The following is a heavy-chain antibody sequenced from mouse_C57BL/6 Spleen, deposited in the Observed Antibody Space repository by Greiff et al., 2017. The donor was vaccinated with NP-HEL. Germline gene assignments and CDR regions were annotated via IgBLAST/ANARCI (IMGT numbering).Heavy chain of an antibody. CDR1: GFTFSSYA. Sequence: EVKLVESGGGLVKPGGSLKLSCAASGFTFSSYAMSWVRQTPEKRLEWVATISDGGSYTYYPDNVKGRFTISRDNAKNNLYLQMSHLKSEDTAMYYCARETSIYHDPGFAYWGQGTLVTVSA. J-gene: IGHJ3*01. V-gene: IGHV5-4*01. CDR2: ISDGGSYT. D-gene: IGHD2-4*01. CDR3: ARETSIYHDPGFAY.